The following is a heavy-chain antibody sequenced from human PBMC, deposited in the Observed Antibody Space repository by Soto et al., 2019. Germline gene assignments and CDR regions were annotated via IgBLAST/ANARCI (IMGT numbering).Heavy chain of an antibody. CDR2: ITPSFGSP. J-gene: IGHJ4*02. Sequence: QVQLVQSGAEVRKPGSSVRISCTASGDTLSYSAIGWLRQAPGQGLEWMGGITPSFGSPVYARKFQGRVTIAACHMILNNRRSDDTAMYFCATYFTAVAYFENWGQGTLVTVSS. CDR1: GDTLSYSA. D-gene: IGHD5-18*01. CDR3: ATYFTAVAYFEN. V-gene: IGHV1-69*01.